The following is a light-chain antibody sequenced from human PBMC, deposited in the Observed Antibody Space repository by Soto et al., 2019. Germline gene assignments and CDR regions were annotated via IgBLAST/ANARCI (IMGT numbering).Light chain of an antibody. J-gene: IGLJ1*01. V-gene: IGLV2-11*01. CDR2: DVS. Sequence: HSALTQPRAVSGSPGQSVTISCTGTSSDVGGYNYVSWYHQHPGKAPKLMIYDVSKRPSGVPDRFSGSKSGNTASLTISWLQAEDEADYYCCSYAGSYTYVFGTGTKVTVL. CDR1: SSDVGGYNY. CDR3: CSYAGSYTYV.